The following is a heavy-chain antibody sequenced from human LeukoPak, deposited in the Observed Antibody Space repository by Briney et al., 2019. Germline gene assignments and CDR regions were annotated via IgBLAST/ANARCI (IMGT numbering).Heavy chain of an antibody. CDR2: IIPLFGTA. V-gene: IGHV1-69*13. CDR3: ALLDTAMVPIAEYFHH. Sequence: SVKVSCKASGGTFSSYAISWVRQAPGQGLEWMGGIIPLFGTANFAQKFQGRVTITADESTSTACMELSSLRSEDTAVYYCALLDTAMVPIAEYFHHWGQGTLVTVSS. J-gene: IGHJ1*01. CDR1: GGTFSSYA. D-gene: IGHD5-18*01.